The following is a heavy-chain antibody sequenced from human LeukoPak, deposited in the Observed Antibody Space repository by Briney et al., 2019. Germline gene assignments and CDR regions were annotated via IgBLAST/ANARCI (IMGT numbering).Heavy chain of an antibody. Sequence: LSCAASGFTFSSYWMSWIRQPPGKGLEWIGEINHSGSTNYNPSLKSRVTISVDTSKNQFSLKLSSVTAADTAVYYCARVVVRGVSYYYYMDVWGKGTTVTVSS. J-gene: IGHJ6*03. CDR3: ARVVVRGVSYYYYMDV. V-gene: IGHV4-34*01. D-gene: IGHD3-10*01. CDR2: INHSGST. CDR1: GFTFSSYW.